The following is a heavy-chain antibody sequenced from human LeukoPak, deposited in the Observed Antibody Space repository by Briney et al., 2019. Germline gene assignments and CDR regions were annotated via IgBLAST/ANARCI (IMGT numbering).Heavy chain of an antibody. CDR3: ARDSVDGSGTYYNDSPDY. D-gene: IGHD3-10*01. CDR2: ISAYNGNT. Sequence: GASVKVSCKPSGYTFTVYYLHWVRQAPGQGLEWMAWISAYNGNTDYAQNFRGRVTMTTDTSTSTAYMELRSLRSDDTAVYYCARDSVDGSGTYYNDSPDYWGQGTLVTVSS. J-gene: IGHJ4*02. V-gene: IGHV1-18*04. CDR1: GYTFTVYY.